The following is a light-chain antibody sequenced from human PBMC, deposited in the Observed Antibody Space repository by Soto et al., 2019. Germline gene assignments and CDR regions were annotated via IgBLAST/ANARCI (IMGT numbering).Light chain of an antibody. CDR2: DVN. CDR1: SSDVGGYKY. J-gene: IGLJ2*01. V-gene: IGLV2-11*01. Sequence: QSALTQPRTVSGSPGQSVTISCTGISSDVGGYKYVSCYQQHPGKAPKLMIYDVNKRPSGVPDRFSGSKSGNTASLTISGLQAEDEADYYCSSYAGSYVVFGGGTKLTVL. CDR3: SSYAGSYVV.